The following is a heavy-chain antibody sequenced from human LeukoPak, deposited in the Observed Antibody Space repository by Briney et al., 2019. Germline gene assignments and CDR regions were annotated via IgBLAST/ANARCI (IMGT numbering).Heavy chain of an antibody. CDR1: GGSISSYW. CDR3: ARFLYSYHDH. Sequence: PSETLSLTCTVSGGSISSYWWSWIRQPPGKGLEWIGYVYYSGSTDYNPSLKSRVTMSVDMSKNQLSLKLNSVTAADTAVYYCARFLYSYHDHWGQGTLVTVSS. CDR2: VYYSGST. D-gene: IGHD5-18*01. V-gene: IGHV4-59*08. J-gene: IGHJ4*02.